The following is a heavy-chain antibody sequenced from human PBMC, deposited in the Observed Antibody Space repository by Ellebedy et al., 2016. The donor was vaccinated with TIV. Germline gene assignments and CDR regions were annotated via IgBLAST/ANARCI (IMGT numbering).Heavy chain of an antibody. CDR1: GFAFSRYG. Sequence: GESLKISCAASGFAFSRYGMHWVRQAPGKGLEWVAVMSYDGSNKYFADSVKGRFTISRDNSKNSLYLHMNSLRAEDTAVYYCARSTVINPEGDAYDIWGQGTKVTVSS. J-gene: IGHJ3*02. D-gene: IGHD4-23*01. CDR2: MSYDGSNK. CDR3: ARSTVINPEGDAYDI. V-gene: IGHV3-30*03.